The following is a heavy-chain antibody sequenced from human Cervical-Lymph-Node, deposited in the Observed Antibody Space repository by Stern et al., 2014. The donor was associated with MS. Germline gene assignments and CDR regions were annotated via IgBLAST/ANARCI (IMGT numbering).Heavy chain of an antibody. D-gene: IGHD2-8*02. CDR3: ARDVYRFLRYHYDY. CDR2: INPTSGGA. CDR1: GYYFAAYY. Sequence: VQLEESGAEVRKPGASVKVSCRASGYYFAAYYLHWVRQAPGQGLEWMGWINPTSGGAHFAEKFQGRVNMTRDTSINTAYLELSGLTYDDTAVFYCARDVYRFLRYHYDYWGQGTPVTVSP. V-gene: IGHV1-2*02. J-gene: IGHJ4*02.